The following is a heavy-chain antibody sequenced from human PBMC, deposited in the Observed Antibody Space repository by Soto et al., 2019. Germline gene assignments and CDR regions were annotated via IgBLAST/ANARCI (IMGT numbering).Heavy chain of an antibody. J-gene: IGHJ4*01. Sequence: GSLRLSCAASGFVSSSYWMSWVRQAPGKGLEWVANIKHDGSEKYYADSVKGRFTISRENAKRSLYLQMDSLRVEDTAVYYCARVRVRLRWSAWVYWGHGTPVTVSS. V-gene: IGHV3-7*01. CDR3: ARVRVRLRWSAWVY. CDR2: IKHDGSEK. D-gene: IGHD4-17*01. CDR1: GFVSSSYW.